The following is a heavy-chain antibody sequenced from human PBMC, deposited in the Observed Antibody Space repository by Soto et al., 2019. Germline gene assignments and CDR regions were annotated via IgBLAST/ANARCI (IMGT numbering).Heavy chain of an antibody. CDR1: GFTFSTYN. J-gene: IGHJ6*02. V-gene: IGHV3-48*02. Sequence: EVQVVESGGGLVQPGGSLRLSCEGSGFTFSTYNMDWVRQAPGKGLEWVSYITNTGVTIYYADSVRGRFTISIDNAKNTLFLQMNSLRDDATAVYYCARDGNRGFDMDVWGQGTTVTVSS. CDR3: ARDGNRGFDMDV. CDR2: ITNTGVTI.